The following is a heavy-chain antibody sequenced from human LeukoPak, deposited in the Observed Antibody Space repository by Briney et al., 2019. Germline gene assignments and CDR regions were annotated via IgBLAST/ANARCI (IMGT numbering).Heavy chain of an antibody. V-gene: IGHV5-51*01. J-gene: IGHJ4*02. CDR2: IYPGDSDT. D-gene: IGHD2-2*01. CDR3: ARGWSTSMRSSEYYFDY. CDR1: GYSFTTYW. Sequence: GESLKISCKGSGYSFTTYWIGWVRQMPGKGLEWMGIIYPGDSDTRYSPSFQGQVTISADKSISTAYLQWSSLKASDTAMYYCARGWSTSMRSSEYYFDYWGQGTLVTVSS.